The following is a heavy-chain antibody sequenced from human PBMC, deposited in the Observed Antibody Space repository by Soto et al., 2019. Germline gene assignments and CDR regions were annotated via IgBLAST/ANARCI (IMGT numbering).Heavy chain of an antibody. CDR3: AKDRREGGNSAFYFDF. CDR2: ISATGGGT. V-gene: IGHV3-23*01. Sequence: GGSLRLSCAASGFKFSNYAMSWVRQAPGKGLEWVSLISATGGGTYYADSVKGRFTISRDNSHNTLYLQVHSLTAEDTAVYYCAKDRREGGNSAFYFDFWGQGAKVTVSS. CDR1: GFKFSNYA. J-gene: IGHJ4*02. D-gene: IGHD3-16*01.